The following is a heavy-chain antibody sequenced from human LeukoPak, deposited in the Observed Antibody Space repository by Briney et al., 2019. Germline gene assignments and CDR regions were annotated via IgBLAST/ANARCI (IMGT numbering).Heavy chain of an antibody. CDR1: GFTFSDYY. J-gene: IGHJ4*02. CDR2: ISSSSSYI. Sequence: PGGSLRLSCAASGFTFSDYYMSWIRQAPGKGLEWVSSISSSSSYIYYADSVKGRFTISRDNAKNSLYLRMNSLRAEDTAVYYCARVDEMVRGVMIDYWGQGTLVTVSS. V-gene: IGHV3-11*06. CDR3: ARVDEMVRGVMIDY. D-gene: IGHD3-10*01.